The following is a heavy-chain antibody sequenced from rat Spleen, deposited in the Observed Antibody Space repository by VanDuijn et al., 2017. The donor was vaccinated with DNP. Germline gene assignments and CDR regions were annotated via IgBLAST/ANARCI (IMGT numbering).Heavy chain of an antibody. CDR1: GFTFSDYA. J-gene: IGHJ3*01. V-gene: IGHV5-7*01. Sequence: EVQLVESGGGLVQPGRSLKLSCAASGFTFSDYAMAWVRQAPAKGLEWVATLSYNGGTPYYRDSVKGRFTISRDNAQSTLYLQMDSLRSEDTATYYCARSGYNTDYYHLGAYWGQGTLVTVSS. CDR3: ARSGYNTDYYHLGAY. CDR2: LSYNGGTP. D-gene: IGHD1-6*01.